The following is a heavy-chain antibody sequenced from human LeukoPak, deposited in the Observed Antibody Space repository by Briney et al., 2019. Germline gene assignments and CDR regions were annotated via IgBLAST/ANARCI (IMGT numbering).Heavy chain of an antibody. J-gene: IGHJ4*02. CDR2: ISAYNGNT. V-gene: IGHV1-18*01. CDR1: GYTFTSYG. CDR3: ARVLRYFDWLFRAIDY. D-gene: IGHD3-9*01. Sequence: VASVKVSCKASGYTFTSYGISWVRQAPGQGLEWMGWISAYNGNTNYAQKLQGRVTMTTDTSTSTAYMELRSLRSDDTAVYYCARVLRYFDWLFRAIDYWGQGTLVTVSS.